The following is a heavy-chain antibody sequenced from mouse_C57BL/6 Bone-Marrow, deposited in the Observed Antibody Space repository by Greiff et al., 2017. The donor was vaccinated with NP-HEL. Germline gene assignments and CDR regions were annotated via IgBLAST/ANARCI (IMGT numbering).Heavy chain of an antibody. J-gene: IGHJ4*01. D-gene: IGHD4-1*01. CDR1: GYTFTSYW. Sequence: QVQLKQPGTELVNPGASVKLSCKASGYTFTSYWMHWVKQRPGQGLEWIGNINPSNGGTNYNEKFKSKATLTVDKSSSTAYMQLSSLTSEDSAVYYCAREGLLLAGTDYYAMDYWGQGTSVTVSS. CDR3: AREGLLLAGTDYYAMDY. CDR2: INPSNGGT. V-gene: IGHV1-53*01.